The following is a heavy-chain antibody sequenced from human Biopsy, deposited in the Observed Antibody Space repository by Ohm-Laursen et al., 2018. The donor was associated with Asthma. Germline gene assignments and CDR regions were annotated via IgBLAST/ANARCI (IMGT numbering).Heavy chain of an antibody. D-gene: IGHD3-10*01. V-gene: IGHV1-3*01. CDR2: INAGNGNT. CDR3: ARTYYDVFAI. Sequence: ASVKVSCNASGYTFINYAIHWVRQAPGQRLEWMGWINAGNGNTKYSQKFQGRVTITRDTSASTAYMDLSSLRSEDAAVYYCARTYYDVFAIWGQGTMVTVSS. J-gene: IGHJ3*02. CDR1: GYTFINYA.